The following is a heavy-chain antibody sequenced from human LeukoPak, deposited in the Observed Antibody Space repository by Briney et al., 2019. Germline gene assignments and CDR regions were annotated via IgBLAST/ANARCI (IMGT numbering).Heavy chain of an antibody. D-gene: IGHD5-18*01. CDR2: IYYSGTT. CDR3: ASTRGFIYGLDY. V-gene: IGHV4-39*01. CDR1: GGSVSSTSYY. Sequence: SETLSLTCTVSGGSVSSTSYYWGWIRQPPGKGLEWIGSIYYSGTTYHNPSLKSRVTLSVDTSKNQFSLRLSSVAAADTAVYYCASTRGFIYGLDYWGQGTLVTVSS. J-gene: IGHJ4*02.